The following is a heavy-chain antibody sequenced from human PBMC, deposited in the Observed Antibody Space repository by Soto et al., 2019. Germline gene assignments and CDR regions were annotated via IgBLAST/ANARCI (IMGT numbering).Heavy chain of an antibody. CDR2: IYYRGST. D-gene: IGHD2-2*01. V-gene: IGHV4-59*01. CDR3: GRYAGYVDS. Sequence: SETLSLTCTVSGGSISSSYWSWIRQPPGRGLEWIGDIYYRGSTNYNPSLESRVTISIDTSKKQFSLKVTSVTAADTAVYYCGRYAGYVDSWGQGTLVTVSS. J-gene: IGHJ4*02. CDR1: GGSISSSY.